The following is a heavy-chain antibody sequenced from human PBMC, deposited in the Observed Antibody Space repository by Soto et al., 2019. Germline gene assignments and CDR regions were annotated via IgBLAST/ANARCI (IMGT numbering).Heavy chain of an antibody. V-gene: IGHV3-49*04. CDR1: GFTFGDYA. D-gene: IGHD4-17*01. Sequence: GGSLRLSCTASGFTFGDYAMSWVRQAPGKGLEWVGFIRSKAYGGTTEYAASVKGRFTISRDDSKSIAYLQMNSLKTEDTAVYYCTSLDYGDDGGFGMDVWGQGTTVTVSS. J-gene: IGHJ6*02. CDR3: TSLDYGDDGGFGMDV. CDR2: IRSKAYGGTT.